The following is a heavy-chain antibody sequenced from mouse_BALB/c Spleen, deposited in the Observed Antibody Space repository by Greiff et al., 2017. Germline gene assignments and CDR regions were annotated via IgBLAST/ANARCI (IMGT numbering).Heavy chain of an antibody. CDR2: IFPGSGNT. J-gene: IGHJ1*01. Sequence: QVQLKESGPELVKPGASVKISCKASGYSFTSYYIHWVKQRPGQGLEWIGWIFPGSGNTKYNEKFKGKATLTADTSSSTAYMQLSSLTSEDSAVYFCARSAGKGWYFDVWGAGTTVTVSS. V-gene: IGHV1-66*01. CDR3: ARSAGKGWYFDV. D-gene: IGHD1-2*01. CDR1: GYSFTSYY.